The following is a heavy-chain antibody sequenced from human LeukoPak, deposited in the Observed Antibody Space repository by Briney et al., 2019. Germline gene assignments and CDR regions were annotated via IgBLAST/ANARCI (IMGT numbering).Heavy chain of an antibody. J-gene: IGHJ4*02. CDR1: GYTFTSYY. D-gene: IGHD3-10*01. CDR2: INPSGGST. Sequence: ASVKVSCKASGYTFTSYYMHWVRQAPGQGLEWMGIINPSGGSTSYAQKFQGRVTMTRDTSTSKVYMELSSLRSEDTAVYYCAGGGDTMVRGVIPNDYWGQGTLVTVSS. V-gene: IGHV1-46*01. CDR3: AGGGDTMVRGVIPNDY.